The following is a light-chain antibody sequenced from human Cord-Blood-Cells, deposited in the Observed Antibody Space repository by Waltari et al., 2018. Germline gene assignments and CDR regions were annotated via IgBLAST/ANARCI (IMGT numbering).Light chain of an antibody. Sequence: QSALTQPASVSGSPGQSITISCTGTSSDVGGYNYVSWYQQHPGKAPKLMIYDVSNRPSGVSNRFSGSKSGNTASLTSSGLQAEDEADYYCGSYTSSSTLVFGTGTKVTVL. J-gene: IGLJ1*01. CDR1: SSDVGGYNY. CDR2: DVS. V-gene: IGLV2-14*01. CDR3: GSYTSSSTLV.